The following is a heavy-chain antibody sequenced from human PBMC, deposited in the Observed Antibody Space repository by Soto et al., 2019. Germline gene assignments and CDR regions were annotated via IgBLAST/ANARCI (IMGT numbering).Heavy chain of an antibody. J-gene: IGHJ5*02. CDR1: GFTFSSYS. CDR3: AKTFKSNRVPAVLGSPNWFDP. V-gene: IGHV3-23*01. CDR2: ISGSGGST. Sequence: PGGSLRLSCAASGFTFSSYSMSWVRQAPGKGLEWVSAISGSGGSTYYADSVKGRFTISRDNSKNTLYLQMNSLRAEDTAVYYCAKTFKSNRVPAVLGSPNWFDPWGQGTLVTVSS. D-gene: IGHD2-2*01.